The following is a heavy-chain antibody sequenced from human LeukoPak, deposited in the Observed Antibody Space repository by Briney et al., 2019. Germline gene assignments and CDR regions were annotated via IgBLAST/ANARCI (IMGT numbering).Heavy chain of an antibody. D-gene: IGHD2-21*01. V-gene: IGHV3-21*01. CDR3: ARDRVNIVVVSASEY. CDR2: ITSSGTYI. CDR1: GFTFSNSD. Sequence: GGSLRLSCAASGFTFSNSDMNWVRQAPGKGLEWVSSITSSGTYIYYADSVKGRFTISRDNVKNSLYLQMNSLRAEDTAVYYCARDRVNIVVVSASEYWGQGTPVTVSS. J-gene: IGHJ4*02.